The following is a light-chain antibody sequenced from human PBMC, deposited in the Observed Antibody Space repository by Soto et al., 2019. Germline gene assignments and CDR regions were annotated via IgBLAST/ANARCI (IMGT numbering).Light chain of an antibody. J-gene: IGKJ2*01. Sequence: EIVLTQSPATLSLSPGERATLSCRASQSVSSYLAWYQQKPGQAPRLLIYDASNRATGIPARFSGSGPGTDFTLTISSLEPEDFAVYYCQLRSNWPPYTFGQGTKLEIK. CDR3: QLRSNWPPYT. V-gene: IGKV3-11*01. CDR2: DAS. CDR1: QSVSSY.